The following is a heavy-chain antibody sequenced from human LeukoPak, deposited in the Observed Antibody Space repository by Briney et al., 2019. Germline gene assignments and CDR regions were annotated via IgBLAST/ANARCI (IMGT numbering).Heavy chain of an antibody. Sequence: GGSLRLSCAASGFTFSSYGMHWVRQAPGKGLEWVAFIRYDGSNKYYADSVKGRFTISRDNSKNTLYLQMNSLRAEDTAVYYXXXXXXXXXITMVRGVIAPRDYWGQGTLVTVSS. CDR3: XXXXXXXXITMVRGVIAPRDY. J-gene: IGHJ4*02. V-gene: IGHV3-30*02. CDR2: IRYDGSNK. D-gene: IGHD3-10*01. CDR1: GFTFSSYG.